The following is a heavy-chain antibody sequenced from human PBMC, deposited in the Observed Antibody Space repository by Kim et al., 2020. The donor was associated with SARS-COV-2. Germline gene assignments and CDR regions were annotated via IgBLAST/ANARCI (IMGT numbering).Heavy chain of an antibody. CDR3: ARQAYGGNSDYLDV. Sequence: GESLKISCKGSGYIFINFWIAWVRQMPGKGLEWMGIIYPGLSDVRYSPSFQGQVTISADRSISTAYLQWSSLKASDTAIYYCARQAYGGNSDYLDVWGQGTLVTVSS. V-gene: IGHV5-51*01. D-gene: IGHD2-21*02. CDR1: GYIFINFW. J-gene: IGHJ4*02. CDR2: IYPGLSDV.